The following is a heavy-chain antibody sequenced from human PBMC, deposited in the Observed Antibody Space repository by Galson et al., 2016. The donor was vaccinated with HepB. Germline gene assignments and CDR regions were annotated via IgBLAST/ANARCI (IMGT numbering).Heavy chain of an antibody. CDR2: ISANVGST. CDR3: ARARQTCTGDCYYNRFDP. D-gene: IGHD2-21*02. Sequence: SLRLSCAASGFDVSSYSMYWVRQAPGKGLEWVSVISANVGSTNYADSVEGRFTISRDSSNNTLSLQMNSLRVEDTAIYYCARARQTCTGDCYYNRFDPWGQGTLVTVSS. V-gene: IGHV3-23*01. CDR1: GFDVSSYS. J-gene: IGHJ5*02.